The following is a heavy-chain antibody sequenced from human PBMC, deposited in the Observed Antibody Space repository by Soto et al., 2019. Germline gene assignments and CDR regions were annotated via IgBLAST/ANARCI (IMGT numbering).Heavy chain of an antibody. Sequence: EVQLVESGGGLVQPGGSLRLSCAASGFTFSSYAMHWVRQTPGKGLEYVSTISRNGGSTYYANSVKGRFTISRDNSKNTLYLQMGSLRAEDMAVYYCARDGYSDSSFDYWGQGTLVTVSS. CDR1: GFTFSSYA. J-gene: IGHJ4*02. CDR2: ISRNGGST. CDR3: ARDGYSDSSFDY. D-gene: IGHD4-17*01. V-gene: IGHV3-64*01.